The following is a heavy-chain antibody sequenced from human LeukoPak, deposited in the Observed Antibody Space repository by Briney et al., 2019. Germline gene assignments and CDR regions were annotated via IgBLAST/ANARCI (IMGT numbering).Heavy chain of an antibody. J-gene: IGHJ4*02. V-gene: IGHV3-74*03. CDR1: GFTFSGHW. D-gene: IGHD5-18*01. CDR2: INEDGTDS. Sequence: RPGGSLRLSCTASGFTFSGHWIHWVRQAPGMGLVWVSRINEDGTDSMYAESVKGRFTISRDNAKTSLYLQMNSLRAEDTAVYYCARDLSGVTGYTYGRGIDYWGQGTLVTVSS. CDR3: ARDLSGVTGYTYGRGIDY.